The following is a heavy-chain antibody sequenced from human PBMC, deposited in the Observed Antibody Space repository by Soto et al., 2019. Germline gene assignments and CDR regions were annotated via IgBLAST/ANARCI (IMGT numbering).Heavy chain of an antibody. V-gene: IGHV4-59*01. CDR1: GGSISSYY. CDR3: ARVGGNLNWFDP. Sequence: QVQLQESGPGLVKPSETLSLTCTVSGGSISSYYWSWIRQPPGKGLEWIGYIYYSGSTNYNPSLKSRVNISVATSKNQFSLKLSSVTAADTAVYYCARVGGNLNWFDPWGQGTLVTVSS. D-gene: IGHD2-15*01. J-gene: IGHJ5*02. CDR2: IYYSGST.